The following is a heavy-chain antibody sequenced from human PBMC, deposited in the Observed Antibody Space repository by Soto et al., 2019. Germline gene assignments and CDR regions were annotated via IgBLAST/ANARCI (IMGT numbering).Heavy chain of an antibody. CDR2: IYSGGST. V-gene: IGHV3-53*01. CDR3: ARVRGPVGATAARYWYFDL. J-gene: IGHJ2*01. Sequence: EVQLVESGGGLIQPGGSLRLSCAASGFTVSSNYMSWVRQAPGKGLEWVSVIYSGGSTYYADSVKGRFTISRDNSKNTRYLQMHSLGAEDTAVYYCARVRGPVGATAARYWYFDLWGRGTLVTVSS. D-gene: IGHD1-26*01. CDR1: GFTVSSNY.